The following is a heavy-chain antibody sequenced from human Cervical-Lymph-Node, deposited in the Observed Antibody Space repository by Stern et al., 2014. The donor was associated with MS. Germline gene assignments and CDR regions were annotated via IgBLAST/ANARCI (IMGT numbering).Heavy chain of an antibody. CDR3: ASGTWPLFDY. Sequence: VQLVQSGGGLVQPGGSLRLSCAVSGFTVRSNYMTWVRQAPGKGLEWVSVIHSGGATYYTDSVKGRFTIASDDSTNTAHLQKNTLGGEDAALYYCASGTWPLFDYWGQGTQVTVSS. V-gene: IGHV3-66*02. J-gene: IGHJ4*02. D-gene: IGHD3-10*01. CDR1: GFTVRSNY. CDR2: IHSGGAT.